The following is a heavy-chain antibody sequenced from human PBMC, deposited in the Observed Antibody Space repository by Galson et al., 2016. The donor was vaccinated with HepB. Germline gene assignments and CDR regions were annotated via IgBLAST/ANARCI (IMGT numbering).Heavy chain of an antibody. J-gene: IGHJ3*02. CDR1: GGSFSGYY. Sequence: ETLSLTCAVYGGSFSGYYWSWIRQPPGKGLEWIGEINHSGSTNYNPSLKSRVTISVDTSKNQFSLNLSSVTAADTAVYYCARGFNSFGSGSYNAFDIWGQGTMVTVSS. CDR2: INHSGST. D-gene: IGHD1-26*01. V-gene: IGHV4-34*01. CDR3: ARGFNSFGSGSYNAFDI.